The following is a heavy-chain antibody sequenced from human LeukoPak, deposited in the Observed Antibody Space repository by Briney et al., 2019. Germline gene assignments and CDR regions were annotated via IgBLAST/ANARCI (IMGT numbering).Heavy chain of an antibody. CDR3: ARFSDWVGGYYFDY. Sequence: SQTLSLTCTVSGGSISSGGYYWSWIRQHPGKGLEWIGYIYYSGSTYYNPSLKSRVTISVDTSKNQFSLKLSSVTAADTAVYYSARFSDWVGGYYFDYWGQGTLVTVSS. CDR1: GGSISSGGYY. D-gene: IGHD3-10*01. J-gene: IGHJ4*02. CDR2: IYYSGST. V-gene: IGHV4-31*03.